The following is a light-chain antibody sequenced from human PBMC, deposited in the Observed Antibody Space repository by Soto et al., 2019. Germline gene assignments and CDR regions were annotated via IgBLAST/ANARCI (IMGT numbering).Light chain of an antibody. J-gene: IGKJ4*01. Sequence: DIQMTQSPSTLSASVGDRVTITCRANQSINRWLAWYQQKPGKAPKLLIYEASNLKSGVPSRFSGSGSATEFTLTISSLQPDDFGTYYCEDYSSLSGLTFGGGTKVDIK. CDR1: QSINRW. V-gene: IGKV1-5*03. CDR2: EAS. CDR3: EDYSSLSGLT.